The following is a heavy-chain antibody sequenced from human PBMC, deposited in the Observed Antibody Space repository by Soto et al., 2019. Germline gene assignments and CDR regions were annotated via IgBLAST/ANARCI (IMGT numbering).Heavy chain of an antibody. CDR1: RYTFTSYG. D-gene: IGHD3-3*01. V-gene: IGHV1-18*01. J-gene: IGHJ6*02. CDR3: ARGLGVTITLYGMDV. CDR2: ISAYNGNT. Sequence: ASVKVSCKASRYTFTSYGISWLRHAPGQGLEWMGWISAYNGNTNYAQKLQGRVTMTTDTSTSTAYMELRSLRSDDTAVYYCARGLGVTITLYGMDVWGQGTTVTSP.